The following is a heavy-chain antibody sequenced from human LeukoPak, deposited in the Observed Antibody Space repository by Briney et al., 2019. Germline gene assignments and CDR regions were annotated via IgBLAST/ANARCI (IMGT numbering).Heavy chain of an antibody. V-gene: IGHV3-49*03. Sequence: GGSLRLSCTASGFTFGDYAMSWFRQAPGKGLEWVGFIRSKAYGGTTEYAASAKGRFTIPRDDSKSIAYLQMNSLKTEDTAVYYCTRGRATYMITFGGVIVSYFDYWGQGTLVTVSS. CDR1: GFTFGDYA. CDR3: TRGRATYMITFGGVIVSYFDY. D-gene: IGHD3-16*02. J-gene: IGHJ4*02. CDR2: IRSKAYGGTT.